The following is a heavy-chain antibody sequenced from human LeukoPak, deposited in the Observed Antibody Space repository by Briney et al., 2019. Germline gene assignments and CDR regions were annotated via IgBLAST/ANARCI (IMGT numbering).Heavy chain of an antibody. V-gene: IGHV1-2*02. CDR2: INPNNGAT. D-gene: IGHD3-10*01. CDR1: GYTFTYFY. J-gene: IGHJ4*02. Sequence: ASVKVSCKASGYTFTYFYIHWVRQAPGQGLEWVGWINPNNGATNYAQKFQGRVTMTRDTSISTIYMEVSRLGSDDTAVYFCARDGYGSGSFFSDYWGQGTLVTVSS. CDR3: ARDGYGSGSFFSDY.